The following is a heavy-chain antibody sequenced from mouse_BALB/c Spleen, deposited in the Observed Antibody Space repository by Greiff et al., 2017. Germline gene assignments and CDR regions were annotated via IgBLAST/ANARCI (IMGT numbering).Heavy chain of an antibody. CDR3: ARKDDYDGAMDY. CDR1: GYTFTSYW. D-gene: IGHD2-4*01. Sequence: VQLQQPGAELVKPGASVKLSCKASGYTFTSYWMHWVKQRPGQGLEWIGENNPSNGRTNYNEKFKSKATLTVDKSSTTAYMQLSSLTSEDSAVYYCARKDDYDGAMDYWGQGTSVTVSS. CDR2: NNPSNGRT. J-gene: IGHJ4*01. V-gene: IGHV1S81*02.